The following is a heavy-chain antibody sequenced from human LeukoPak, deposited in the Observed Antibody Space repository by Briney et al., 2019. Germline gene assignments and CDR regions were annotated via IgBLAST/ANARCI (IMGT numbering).Heavy chain of an antibody. V-gene: IGHV4-38-2*02. D-gene: IGHD1-1*01. CDR2: IHPSGTM. Sequence: PSETLSLTCVVSGFSISSGYYWGWIRQPPGKGLEWIGNIHPSGTMFHNSSLNSRVTLSIDTSKNQFSLKLSSVTAAETAVYCAREGERRVVNWGEGTLVTVSS. CDR1: GFSISSGYY. J-gene: IGHJ4*02. CDR3: AREGERRVVN.